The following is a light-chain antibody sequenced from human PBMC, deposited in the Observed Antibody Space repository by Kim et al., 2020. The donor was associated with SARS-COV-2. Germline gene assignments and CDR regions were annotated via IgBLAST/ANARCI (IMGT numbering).Light chain of an antibody. CDR2: NTS. Sequence: DIVLTQSPGTVSLSPGERATLSCRASQSVKNNYIAWYQHQPGQAPRLLISNTSVRATGIPDRFSGSGSGTDFTLTISSLEPEDSAVYFCQQYGYSPLTFAGGTKVDIK. CDR3: QQYGYSPLT. J-gene: IGKJ4*01. V-gene: IGKV3-20*01. CDR1: QSVKNNY.